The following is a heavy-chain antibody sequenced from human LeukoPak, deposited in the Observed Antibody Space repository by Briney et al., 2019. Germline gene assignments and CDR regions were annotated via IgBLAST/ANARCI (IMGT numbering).Heavy chain of an antibody. D-gene: IGHD4/OR15-4a*01. J-gene: IGHJ4*02. Sequence: GGSLRLSCTVSGFTVSSNSMSWVRQAPGKGLEWVSFIYSAGNTHYSDSVKGRFTISIDNSKNTLYLQMNSLRAEDTAVYYCARRAGAYSHPYDYWGQGTLVTVSS. CDR1: GFTVSSNS. CDR3: ARRAGAYSHPYDY. V-gene: IGHV3-53*01. CDR2: IYSAGNT.